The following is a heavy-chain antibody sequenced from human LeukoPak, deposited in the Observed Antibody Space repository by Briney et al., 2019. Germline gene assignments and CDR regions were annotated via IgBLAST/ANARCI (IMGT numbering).Heavy chain of an antibody. D-gene: IGHD2-15*01. CDR3: ARQHCSGGDCYFFD. CDR1: GFTFSSYG. J-gene: IGHJ4*02. V-gene: IGHV3-33*01. CDR2: IWYDGNNK. Sequence: GGSLRLSCEASGFTFSSYGMHWVRQAPGKGLEWVALIWYDGNNKYYADSVKGRFTISRDNSKNTLYLQLNSLRAEDTAVYYCARQHCSGGDCYFFDWGQGTLVTVSS.